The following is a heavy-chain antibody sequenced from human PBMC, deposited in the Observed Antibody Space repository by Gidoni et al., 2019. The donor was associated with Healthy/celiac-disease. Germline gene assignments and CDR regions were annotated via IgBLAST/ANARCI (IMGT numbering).Heavy chain of an antibody. Sequence: QVQLVQSGAEVKKPGASVKVSCKVSGYTLTALSMHLVRQAPGKGLEWMGGFDPEDGETIYAQKFQGRVTMTEDTSTDTAYMELSRLRAEDTAVYYCATGPYYGSGSVSDYYYYYGMDVWGQGTTVTVSS. CDR2: FDPEDGET. V-gene: IGHV1-24*01. CDR3: ATGPYYGSGSVSDYYYYYGMDV. J-gene: IGHJ6*02. CDR1: GYTLTALS. D-gene: IGHD3-10*01.